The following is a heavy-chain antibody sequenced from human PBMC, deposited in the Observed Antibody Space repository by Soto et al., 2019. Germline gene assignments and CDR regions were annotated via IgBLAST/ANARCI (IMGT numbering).Heavy chain of an antibody. J-gene: IGHJ4*02. V-gene: IGHV4-31*03. D-gene: IGHD4-17*01. CDR3: ARVRPPPSSTVATYYFDY. Sequence: QVQLQESGPGLVKPSQTLSLTSTVSGAPVSYCGYYWSWVRQSPGKGVEWIAYIYYSGTTSYNPSLKRRLTISVDTSKNQFSLKLSSVTAADTAVYYCARVRPPPSSTVATYYFDYWGQGTLVTVSS. CDR2: IYYSGTT. CDR1: GAPVSYCGYY.